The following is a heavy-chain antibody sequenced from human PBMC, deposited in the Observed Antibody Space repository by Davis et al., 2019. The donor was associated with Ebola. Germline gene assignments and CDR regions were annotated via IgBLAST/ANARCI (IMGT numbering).Heavy chain of an antibody. CDR1: GGSIYSGGHF. CDR3: ARMRFFGAGNRGWFVP. J-gene: IGHJ5*02. V-gene: IGHV4-31*03. D-gene: IGHD1-14*01. Sequence: SETLSLTCTVSGGSIYSGGHFWSWIRQRPGQGLEWIGNIYHSGTTYYNPSLKSRITMSLDTSNTQFSLRLASVTAADTAVYYCARMRFFGAGNRGWFVPWGQGTLVTVSS. CDR2: IYHSGTT.